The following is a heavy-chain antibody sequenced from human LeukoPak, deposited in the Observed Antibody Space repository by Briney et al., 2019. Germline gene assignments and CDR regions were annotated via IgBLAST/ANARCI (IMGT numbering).Heavy chain of an antibody. J-gene: IGHJ4*02. CDR2: INHRGST. CDR1: GGSFSGYY. D-gene: IGHD3-22*01. CDR3: ARVRRYYYDSSGYLDY. V-gene: IGHV4-34*01. Sequence: PSETRSLTCAVYGGSFSGYYWSWIRQPPGKGREWIGEINHRGSTNYNPSLKSRVTISVDTSKPQFSLKLSSVPAADTAVYYCARVRRYYYDSSGYLDYWGQGTLVTVSS.